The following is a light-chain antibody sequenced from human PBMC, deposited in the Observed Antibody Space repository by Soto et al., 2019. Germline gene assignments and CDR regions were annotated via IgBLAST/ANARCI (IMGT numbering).Light chain of an antibody. J-gene: IGKJ4*01. CDR3: QQYDDLPPLT. CDR2: FAS. Sequence: DIQMTQSPSSLSASVGDRVTITCQASQDIRNYLNWYQQKPGEAPKLMIYFASNLATGVPSRFSGSGSGTDFTFTISRLQPEDNATYYCQQYDDLPPLTFGGGTKVELK. CDR1: QDIRNY. V-gene: IGKV1-33*01.